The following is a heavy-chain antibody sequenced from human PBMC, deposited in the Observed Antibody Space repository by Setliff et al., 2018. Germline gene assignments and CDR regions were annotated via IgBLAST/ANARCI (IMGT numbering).Heavy chain of an antibody. J-gene: IGHJ5*02. CDR1: GGSISSYY. CDR2: IYYSGST. D-gene: IGHD3-10*01. Sequence: ASETLSLTCTVSGGSISSYYWSWIRQPPGKGLEWIGHIYYSGSTNYNPSLKSRVIISVDKSKNQFSLSLRSVTAADTAVYYCATDGPVLNGDYISWGQGTLVTVSS. V-gene: IGHV4-59*12. CDR3: ATDGPVLNGDYIS.